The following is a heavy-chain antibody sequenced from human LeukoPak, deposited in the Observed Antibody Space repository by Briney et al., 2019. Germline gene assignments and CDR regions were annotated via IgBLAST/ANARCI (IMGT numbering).Heavy chain of an antibody. CDR1: GDSIRKGGYY. D-gene: IGHD6-13*01. CDR3: ARVVPGYFDV. CDR2: IFYTGNT. J-gene: IGHJ4*02. V-gene: IGHV4-31*03. Sequence: SETLSLTCTVPGDSIRKGGYYWSWIRQHPEKGLEWIGYIFYTGNTHYNPSLQSRVSLSIDTSANHFSLKVNSVTAADTAVYYCARVVPGYFDVWGQGSLVTVSS.